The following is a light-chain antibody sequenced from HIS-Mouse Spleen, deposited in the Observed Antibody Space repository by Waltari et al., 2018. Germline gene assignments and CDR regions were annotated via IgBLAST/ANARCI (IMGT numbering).Light chain of an antibody. CDR1: ALPKKY. V-gene: IGLV3-10*01. CDR2: EES. Sequence: SYDLTQPPSVSVSPGQTARITCSGDALPKKYAYWYQQKSGQAPVLVIYEESKRPSGTPERFSGSSSGTMATLTISGAQVEDEADYYCYSTDSSGNHRVFGGGTKLTVL. CDR3: YSTDSSGNHRV. J-gene: IGLJ3*02.